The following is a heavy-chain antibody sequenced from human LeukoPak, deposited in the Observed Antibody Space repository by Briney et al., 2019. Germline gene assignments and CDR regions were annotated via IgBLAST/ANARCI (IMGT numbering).Heavy chain of an antibody. CDR2: IYTSGST. D-gene: IGHD2-15*01. J-gene: IGHJ6*02. CDR3: ARTPANCSGGRCPPGDYQYYYGMDV. Sequence: SETLSLTCTVSGGAISSYYWSWIRQPAGKGLEWIGRIYTSGSTNYNPSLKSRVTISVDTSKNQFSLELRSVTAADTAVYYCARTPANCSGGRCPPGDYQYYYGMDVWGQGTTVTVSS. V-gene: IGHV4-4*07. CDR1: GGAISSYY.